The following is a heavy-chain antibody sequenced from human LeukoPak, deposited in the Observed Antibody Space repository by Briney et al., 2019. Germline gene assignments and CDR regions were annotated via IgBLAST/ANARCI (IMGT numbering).Heavy chain of an antibody. Sequence: GGSLRLSCAASGFTFSSYAMSWVRQAPGKGLEWVSAISGSGGSTYYADSVKGRFTISRDNSKHTLYLQMNSLRAEDTAVYYCAKDDVAVAGTPIFDYWGQGTLVTVSS. D-gene: IGHD6-19*01. V-gene: IGHV3-23*01. CDR3: AKDDVAVAGTPIFDY. CDR1: GFTFSSYA. CDR2: ISGSGGST. J-gene: IGHJ4*02.